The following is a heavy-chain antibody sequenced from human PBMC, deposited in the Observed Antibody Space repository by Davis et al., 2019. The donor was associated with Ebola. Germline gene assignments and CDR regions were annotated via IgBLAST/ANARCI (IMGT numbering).Heavy chain of an antibody. CDR2: IWYDGRNQ. V-gene: IGHV3-33*01. CDR3: ARDSGTYSAQY. J-gene: IGHJ4*02. D-gene: IGHD1-26*01. Sequence: GGSLRLSCGASGFTFSSYGMHWVRQPPGKGLEWVAVIWYDGRNQYYADSVKGRFTISRDNSKNSLYLQMNSLRDDDTAVYYCARDSGTYSAQYWGQGTLVTVSS. CDR1: GFTFSSYG.